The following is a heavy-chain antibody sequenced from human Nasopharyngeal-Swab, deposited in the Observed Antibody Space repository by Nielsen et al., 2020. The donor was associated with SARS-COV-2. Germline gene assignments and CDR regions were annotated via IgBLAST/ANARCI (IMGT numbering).Heavy chain of an antibody. J-gene: IGHJ4*02. CDR1: GGSISDAKSD. CDR3: ASLPTTYYFDIRGLYFDY. D-gene: IGHD3-22*01. Sequence: SETLSLTSTVSGGSISDAKSDWTRIREHAGKGRERIGDIHYSESTYYNPSLQGRIPISIHPSNNQFSLEVTSVMAADTAVYYCASLPTTYYFDIRGLYFDYWGQGILVTVSS. CDR2: IHYSEST. V-gene: IGHV4-31*03.